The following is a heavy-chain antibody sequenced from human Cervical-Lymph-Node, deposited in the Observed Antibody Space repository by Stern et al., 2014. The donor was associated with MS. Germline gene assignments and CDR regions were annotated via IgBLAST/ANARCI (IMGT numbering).Heavy chain of an antibody. V-gene: IGHV4-30-4*08. J-gene: IGHJ5*01. Sequence: QLQLQESGPGLVKPSQTLSLTCTVSGGSISSADHYWSWIRQPPGKGLEWIAYIYFSGSSSYNPSLRSRITISIDTSRNQFSLMLSSVTAADTAVYYCARGLYSNYWFDPWGQGTLVTVSS. D-gene: IGHD4-11*01. CDR2: IYFSGSS. CDR1: GGSISSADHY. CDR3: ARGLYSNYWFDP.